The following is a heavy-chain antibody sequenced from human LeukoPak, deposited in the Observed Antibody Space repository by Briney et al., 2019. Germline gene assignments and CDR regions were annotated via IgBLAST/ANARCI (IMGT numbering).Heavy chain of an antibody. V-gene: IGHV3-48*03. CDR3: ARDSFGGWFNP. D-gene: IGHD4-23*01. Sequence: GGSLRLSCAASGFTFSSYEMNWVRQAPGKGLEWVSYISSSGSTIYYADSVKGRFTISRDNAKNSLYLQMNSLRAEDTAVYYCARDSFGGWFNPWGQGTLVTVSS. J-gene: IGHJ5*02. CDR1: GFTFSSYE. CDR2: ISSSGSTI.